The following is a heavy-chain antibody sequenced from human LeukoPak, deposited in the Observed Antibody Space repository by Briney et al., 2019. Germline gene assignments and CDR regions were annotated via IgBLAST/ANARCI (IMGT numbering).Heavy chain of an antibody. CDR1: GGSISSSNW. D-gene: IGHD6-13*01. CDR2: IYHSGST. V-gene: IGHV4-4*02. CDR3: ARDGYSHFHYYYGMDV. Sequence: KSSETLSLTCAVSGGSISSSNWWSWVRQPPGKGLEWIGEIYHSGSTNYNPSLKGRVTISVDKSKNQFSLKLSSVTAADTAVYYCARDGYSHFHYYYGMDVWGQGTTVTVSS. J-gene: IGHJ6*02.